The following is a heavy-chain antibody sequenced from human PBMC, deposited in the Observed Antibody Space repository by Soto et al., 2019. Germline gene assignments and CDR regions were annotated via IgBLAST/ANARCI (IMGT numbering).Heavy chain of an antibody. J-gene: IGHJ4*02. CDR2: ISGSGGST. Sequence: GGSLRLSCAASGFTFSSYAMSWVRQAPGKGLEWVSAISGSGGSTYYADSVKGRFTISRDNSKNTLYLQMNSLRAEDTAVYYCAKPIERDIVVVVAAINYWGQGTLVTVSS. D-gene: IGHD2-15*01. CDR1: GFTFSSYA. V-gene: IGHV3-23*01. CDR3: AKPIERDIVVVVAAINY.